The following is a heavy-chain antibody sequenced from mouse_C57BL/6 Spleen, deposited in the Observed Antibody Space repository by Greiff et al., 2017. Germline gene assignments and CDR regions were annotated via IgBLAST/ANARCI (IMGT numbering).Heavy chain of an antibody. D-gene: IGHD2-4*01. CDR2: ISSGSSTI. CDR3: ARLGLRRDWYFDV. CDR1: GFTFSDYG. J-gene: IGHJ1*03. V-gene: IGHV5-17*01. Sequence: EVKLEESGGGLVKPGGSLKLSCAASGFTFSDYGMHWVRQAPEKGLEWVAYISSGSSTIYYADTVKGRFTISRDNAKNTLFLQMTSLRSEDTAMYYCARLGLRRDWYFDVWGTGTTVTVSS.